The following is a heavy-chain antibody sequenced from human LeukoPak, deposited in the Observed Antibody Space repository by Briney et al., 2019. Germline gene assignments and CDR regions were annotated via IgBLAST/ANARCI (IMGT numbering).Heavy chain of an antibody. CDR1: GFTFSSYG. CDR2: IWYDGSNK. V-gene: IGHV3-33*01. CDR3: AREEQQRAFDY. J-gene: IGHJ4*02. Sequence: PGGSLRLSCAASGFTFSSYGMHWVRQAPGKGLEWVAVIWYDGSNKYYADSVKGRFTISRDNSKNTLYLQMNSLRAEDTAVYYYAREEQQRAFDYWGQGTLVTASS. D-gene: IGHD6-13*01.